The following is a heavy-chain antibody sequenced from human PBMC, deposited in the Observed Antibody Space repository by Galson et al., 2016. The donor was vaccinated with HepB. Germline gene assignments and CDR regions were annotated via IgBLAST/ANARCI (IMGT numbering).Heavy chain of an antibody. V-gene: IGHV3-74*03. J-gene: IGHJ4*02. CDR2: IDSDGGTA. D-gene: IGHD2-21*02. CDR3: ARGGVYGGDRHADFDY. Sequence: PGKGLVWVSHIDSDGGTATYTDSVTGRFTISRDNAKNTLYLQMNRLRPEDTAVYYCARGGVYGGDRHADFDYWGQGTLVTVSS.